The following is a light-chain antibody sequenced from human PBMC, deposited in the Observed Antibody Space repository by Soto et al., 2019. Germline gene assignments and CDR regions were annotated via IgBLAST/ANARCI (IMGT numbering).Light chain of an antibody. Sequence: QSVLTQPPSVSGAPGQRVTISCTGSSSNIGAGYDVHWYQQLPGTAPKLLIYGNSNRPSGVPDRFSGSKSGTSASLAITGLHAEDEAAYYCQSSYGSLSGGVFGGGTKLTVL. CDR3: QSSYGSLSGGV. CDR1: SSNIGAGYD. J-gene: IGLJ3*02. V-gene: IGLV1-40*01. CDR2: GNS.